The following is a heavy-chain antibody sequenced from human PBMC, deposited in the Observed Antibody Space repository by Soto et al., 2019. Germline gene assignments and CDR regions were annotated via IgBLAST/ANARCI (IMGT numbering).Heavy chain of an antibody. CDR2: INHSGST. CDR1: GGSFSGYY. D-gene: IGHD2-15*01. V-gene: IGHV4-34*01. CDR3: GRGLQCSGGSRHPKPPNLDY. J-gene: IGHJ4*02. Sequence: QVQLQQWGAGLLKPSETLSLTCAVYGGSFSGYYWSWIRQPPGKGLEWIGEINHSGSTNYNPSLKGPGPLSINTAQDQFSLKLSSGTAAGTAVLYLGRGLQCSGGSRHPKPPNLDYWGPGNLVTVS.